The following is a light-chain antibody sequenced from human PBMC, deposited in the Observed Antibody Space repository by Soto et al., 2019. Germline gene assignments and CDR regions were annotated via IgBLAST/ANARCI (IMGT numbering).Light chain of an antibody. V-gene: IGKV1-5*01. CDR2: DAS. J-gene: IGKJ1*01. CDR3: QQYNSYST. CDR1: QSISSW. Sequence: DIQMTQSPSTLSASVGDRVTITCRASQSISSWLAWYQQKPGKAPKLLIYDASSLERGVPSRFSGSGSGTEFNLTISSMQPDDFATYYCQQYNSYSTFGQGTKVDIK.